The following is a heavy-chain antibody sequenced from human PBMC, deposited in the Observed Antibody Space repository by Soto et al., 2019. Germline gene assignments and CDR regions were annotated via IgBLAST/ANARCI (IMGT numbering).Heavy chain of an antibody. J-gene: IGHJ4*02. CDR3: AKGGTTTNIILDS. V-gene: IGHV3-23*01. Sequence: EVELLESGGGLVQPGGSLRLSCAASGFTSSNYAMSWVRQSPGKGLEWLSSIRGSGETTYYADSVKGRVTISRDNDKNTLYLQINSLTAGDTAVYYCAKGGTTTNIILDSWGPGTPVTVS. CDR1: GFTSSNYA. D-gene: IGHD1-1*01. CDR2: IRGSGETT.